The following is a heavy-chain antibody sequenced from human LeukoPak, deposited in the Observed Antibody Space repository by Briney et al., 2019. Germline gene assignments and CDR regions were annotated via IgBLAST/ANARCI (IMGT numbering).Heavy chain of an antibody. J-gene: IGHJ4*02. Sequence: GGSLRLSCAASGFTFSSFEMNWVRQAPGKGLEWVSFMSTTGSTISYADSVKGRFTMSRDNAKNSLFLIMNSLRAEDTAFYYCARDGFFGGIDYWGQGTLVTVSS. CDR2: MSTTGSTI. CDR1: GFTFSSFE. D-gene: IGHD3-3*01. CDR3: ARDGFFGGIDY. V-gene: IGHV3-48*03.